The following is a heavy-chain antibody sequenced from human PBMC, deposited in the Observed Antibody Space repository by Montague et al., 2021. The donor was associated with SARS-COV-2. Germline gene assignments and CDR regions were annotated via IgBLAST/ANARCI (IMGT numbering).Heavy chain of an antibody. Sequence: SETLSLTCSVSGGSISSCYWSWIRQSQGQGLGRKGYIFHSVITDYNPSLTRRVTISVYISKNQYALQLNSVTAADSAVDDYARTEYNWNDWFDPWGQGTLVTVSS. CDR2: IFHSVIT. J-gene: IGHJ5*02. CDR1: GGSISSCY. D-gene: IGHD1-20*01. CDR3: ARTEYNWNDWFDP. V-gene: IGHV4-59*13.